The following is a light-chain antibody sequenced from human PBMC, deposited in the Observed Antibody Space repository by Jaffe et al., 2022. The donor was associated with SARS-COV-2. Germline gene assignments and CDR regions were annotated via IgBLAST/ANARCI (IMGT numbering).Light chain of an antibody. CDR1: QSVGSSY. CDR3: QQYGSSLLT. CDR2: GAS. J-gene: IGKJ4*01. Sequence: EIVLTQSPGTLSLSPGERATLSCRASQSVGSSYLAWYQQKPGQSPRLLIYGASSRATGIPDRFSGSGSGTDFTLTISRLEPEDFAVYYCQQYGSSLLTFGGGTEVEIK. V-gene: IGKV3-20*01.